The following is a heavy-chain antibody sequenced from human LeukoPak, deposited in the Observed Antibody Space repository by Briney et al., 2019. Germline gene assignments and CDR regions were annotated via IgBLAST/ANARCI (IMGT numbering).Heavy chain of an antibody. J-gene: IGHJ4*02. Sequence: GGSLRLSCAASGFTFDDYAMHWVRQAPGKGLEWVSGISWNSGSIGYADSVKGRFTISRDNAKNSLYLQMNSLRAEDTALYYCAKSSMGRGAYFDYWGQGTLVTVSS. V-gene: IGHV3-9*01. CDR2: ISWNSGSI. D-gene: IGHD3-10*01. CDR3: AKSSMGRGAYFDY. CDR1: GFTFDDYA.